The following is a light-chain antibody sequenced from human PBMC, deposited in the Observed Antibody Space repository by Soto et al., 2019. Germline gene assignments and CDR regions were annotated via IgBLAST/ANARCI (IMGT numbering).Light chain of an antibody. CDR2: AAS. J-gene: IGKJ1*01. CDR3: QQTYSSSWT. CDR1: QSMSNY. V-gene: IGKV1-39*01. Sequence: DVQMTQSPSSLSASVGDRVTITCRASQSMSNYLNWYQQKPGRAPKVLIYAASRLQGGVPSRFSGSGAGTEFTLTISSLQPEDFATYYCQQTYSSSWTFGQGTRVQIK.